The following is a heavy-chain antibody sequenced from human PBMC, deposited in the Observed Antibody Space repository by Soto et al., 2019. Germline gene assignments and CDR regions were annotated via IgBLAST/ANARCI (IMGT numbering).Heavy chain of an antibody. CDR2: MNPNSGNA. Sequence: ASVNVSCKSTGYSFTRHYINWLRQAAGQGLEWMGWMNPNSGNAVYAQKFQGRVTMTRNTSITTAYIEVTSLKSEDTAVYFCARGAYNDYSRWFDPWGQGTLVTVSS. CDR1: GYSFTRHY. CDR3: ARGAYNDYSRWFDP. V-gene: IGHV1-8*01. J-gene: IGHJ5*02. D-gene: IGHD4-4*01.